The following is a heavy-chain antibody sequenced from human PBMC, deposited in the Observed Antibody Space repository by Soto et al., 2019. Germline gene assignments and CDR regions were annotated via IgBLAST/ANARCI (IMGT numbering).Heavy chain of an antibody. Sequence: EVKMLESGGGLVQPGGSLRLSCAASGFTLSSYGMSWVRQAPGKGLEWVSAISGSGGSIYYEDSVKGRFTISRDNTKNTHYLQMNSLRAEDQAIYYCAKRASNHKSGSFFPLDYWGQETRVTVSS. D-gene: IGHD3-10*01. V-gene: IGHV3-23*01. J-gene: IGHJ4*02. CDR2: ISGSGGSI. CDR1: GFTLSSYG. CDR3: AKRASNHKSGSFFPLDY.